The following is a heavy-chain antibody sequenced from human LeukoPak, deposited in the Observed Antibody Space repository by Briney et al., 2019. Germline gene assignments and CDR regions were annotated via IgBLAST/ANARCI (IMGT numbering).Heavy chain of an antibody. V-gene: IGHV3-7*01. CDR2: IKQDGSEK. CDR3: ARVGYGSGSLYYFDY. Sequence: GGSLRLSCAASGFTFSSYWMSWVRQAPGKGLEWVANIKQDGSEKYYVDSVKGRFTFSRDNAKNSLYLQMNSLRAEDTAVYYCARVGYGSGSLYYFDYWGQGTLVTVSS. CDR1: GFTFSSYW. J-gene: IGHJ4*02. D-gene: IGHD3-10*01.